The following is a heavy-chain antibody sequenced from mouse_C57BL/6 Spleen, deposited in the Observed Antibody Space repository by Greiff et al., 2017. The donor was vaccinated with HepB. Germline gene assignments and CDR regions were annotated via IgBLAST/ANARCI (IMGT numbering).Heavy chain of an antibody. CDR3: ARRYGSSLFDY. J-gene: IGHJ2*01. Sequence: QVQLQQPGAELVRPGSSVKLSCKASGYTFTSYWMHWVKQRPRQGLEWIGNIDPSDSETHYNQKFKDKATLTVDKSSSTAYMQLSSLTSEDSAVYYCARRYGSSLFDYWGQGTTLTVSS. CDR1: GYTFTSYW. D-gene: IGHD1-1*01. V-gene: IGHV1-52*01. CDR2: IDPSDSET.